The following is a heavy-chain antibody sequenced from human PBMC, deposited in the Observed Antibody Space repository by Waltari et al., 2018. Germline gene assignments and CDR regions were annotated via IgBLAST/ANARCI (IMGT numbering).Heavy chain of an antibody. J-gene: IGHJ4*02. Sequence: EVQLVESGGGLVKPGGSLRLSCAASGFTFSSYSMNWVRQAPGKGLVWVSSISSCSSYIYYADSVKGRFTISRDNAKNSLYLQMNSLRAEDTAVYYCARDPPEMATMEDFDYWGQGTLVTVSS. CDR3: ARDPPEMATMEDFDY. CDR2: ISSCSSYI. CDR1: GFTFSSYS. V-gene: IGHV3-21*01. D-gene: IGHD5-12*01.